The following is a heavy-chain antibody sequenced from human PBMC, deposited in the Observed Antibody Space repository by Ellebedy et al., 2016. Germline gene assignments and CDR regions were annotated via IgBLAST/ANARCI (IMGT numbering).Heavy chain of an antibody. Sequence: GESLKISCVASGPTFSDSYMGWIRQAPGKGLEWISYISGSSTYTNYAGSVKGRFTISRDNAKNSLFLQMNSLGAEDTAVYYCASGGQIREPDFWGQGTLVTVSS. V-gene: IGHV3-11*06. CDR1: GPTFSDSY. CDR2: ISGSSTYT. J-gene: IGHJ4*02. D-gene: IGHD1-26*01. CDR3: ASGGQIREPDF.